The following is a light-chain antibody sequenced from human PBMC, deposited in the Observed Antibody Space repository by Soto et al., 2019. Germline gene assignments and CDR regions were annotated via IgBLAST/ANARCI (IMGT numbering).Light chain of an antibody. CDR3: QQYRNWPRT. CDR1: QSVDIN. J-gene: IGKJ1*01. V-gene: IGKV3-15*01. Sequence: EILLTQSPGTLSVPPGDRVTLSCRASQSVDINLAWYQQRAGQAPRLLVYGASTKDTDMPGRFSGRGSGTEFTLTINNLQSEDFSVYYCQQYRNWPRTFGQGTKVDIK. CDR2: GAS.